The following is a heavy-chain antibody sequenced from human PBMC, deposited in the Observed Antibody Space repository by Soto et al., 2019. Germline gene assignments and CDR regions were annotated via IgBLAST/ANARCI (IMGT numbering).Heavy chain of an antibody. Sequence: EVQLLESGGGLVQPGGSLRLSCAASGFTFSSYAMSWVRQAPGKGMEWVSAISGSDGSTYYADSVNGRFTISRDNSKNTLYLQMNSLRAEDTAVYYCAKVAPYSGYQDYWGPGTLVTVSS. V-gene: IGHV3-23*01. J-gene: IGHJ4*02. D-gene: IGHD5-12*01. CDR1: GFTFSSYA. CDR2: ISGSDGST. CDR3: AKVAPYSGYQDY.